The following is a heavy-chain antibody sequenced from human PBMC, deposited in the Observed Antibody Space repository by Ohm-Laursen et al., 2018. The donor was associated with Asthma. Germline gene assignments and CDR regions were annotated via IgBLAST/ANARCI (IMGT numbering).Heavy chain of an antibody. CDR3: AREIEYYDILTGVDY. CDR1: GFTFSSYG. J-gene: IGHJ4*02. Sequence: SLRLSCTASGFTFSSYGMNWVRQAPGKGLEWVALISYDGSNKYYGDSAKGRFTISRDNSKNTLYLQMNSLRVGDTAVYYCAREIEYYDILTGVDYWGQGTLVTVSS. D-gene: IGHD3-9*01. CDR2: ISYDGSNK. V-gene: IGHV3-30*03.